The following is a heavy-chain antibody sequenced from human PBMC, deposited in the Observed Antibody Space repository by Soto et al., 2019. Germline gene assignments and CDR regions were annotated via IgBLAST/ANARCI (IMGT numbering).Heavy chain of an antibody. V-gene: IGHV4-39*01. Sequence: SETLSLTCSVSGGSISSSSYFWGWIRQPPGKGLEWIGEINHSGSTNYNPSLKSRVTISVDTSKNQFSLKLSSVTAADTAVYYCAFGTRRSGWYSWGQGTLVTVSS. J-gene: IGHJ4*02. CDR2: INHSGST. CDR1: GGSISSSSYF. D-gene: IGHD6-19*01. CDR3: AFGTRRSGWYS.